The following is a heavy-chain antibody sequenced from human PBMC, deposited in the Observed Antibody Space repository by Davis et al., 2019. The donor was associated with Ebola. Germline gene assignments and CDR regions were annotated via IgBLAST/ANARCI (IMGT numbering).Heavy chain of an antibody. V-gene: IGHV1-69*13. CDR2: IIPILGTA. D-gene: IGHD3-22*01. Sequence: SVKVSCKASGGTFSSYAISWVRQAPGQGLEWMGGIIPILGTANYAQKFQGRVTITADESTSTAYMELSSLRSEDTAVYYCATDYYDSSGYYYAGAGYYYYGMDVWGQGTTVTVSS. J-gene: IGHJ6*02. CDR3: ATDYYDSSGYYYAGAGYYYYGMDV. CDR1: GGTFSSYA.